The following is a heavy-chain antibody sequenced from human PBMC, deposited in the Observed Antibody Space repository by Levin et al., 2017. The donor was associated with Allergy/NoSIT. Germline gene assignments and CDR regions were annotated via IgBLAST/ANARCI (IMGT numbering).Heavy chain of an antibody. CDR1: GYTFTSYD. CDR2: MNPNSGNT. D-gene: IGHD5-18*01. V-gene: IGHV1-8*01. J-gene: IGHJ4*02. Sequence: GASVKVSCKASGYTFTSYDINWVRQATGQGLEWMGWMNPNSGNTGYAQKFQGRVTMTRNTSISTAYMELSSLRSEDTAVYYCARGPRLGGYSYAGVGYWGQGTLVTVSS. CDR3: ARGPRLGGYSYAGVGY.